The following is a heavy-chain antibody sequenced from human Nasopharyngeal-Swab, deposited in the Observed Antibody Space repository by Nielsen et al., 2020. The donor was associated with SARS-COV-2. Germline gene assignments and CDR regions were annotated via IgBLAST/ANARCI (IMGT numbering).Heavy chain of an antibody. CDR3: AKESYGDLFDY. D-gene: IGHD4-17*01. CDR1: GSTFDDYA. V-gene: IGHV3-9*01. J-gene: IGHJ4*02. Sequence: GGSLRPPCAPSGSTFDDYAMHWVRQAPGKGLEWVSGISWNSGSIGYADSVKGRFTISRDNAKSSLYLQMNSLRAEDTALYYCAKESYGDLFDYWGQGTLVTVSS. CDR2: ISWNSGSI.